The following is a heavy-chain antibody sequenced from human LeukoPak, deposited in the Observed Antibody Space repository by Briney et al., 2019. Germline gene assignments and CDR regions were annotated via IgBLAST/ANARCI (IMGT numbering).Heavy chain of an antibody. J-gene: IGHJ4*02. CDR1: GFTFSTYW. Sequence: GGSLRLSCAASGFTFSTYWMSWVRQAPGKGLEWVANIKQDGSEKYYVDSVKGRFTISRDNAKNSLYLQMSSLRADDAAVYYCARDLPTGSDYFDYWGQGTLVTVSS. CDR2: IKQDGSEK. V-gene: IGHV3-7*01. D-gene: IGHD6-6*01. CDR3: ARDLPTGSDYFDY.